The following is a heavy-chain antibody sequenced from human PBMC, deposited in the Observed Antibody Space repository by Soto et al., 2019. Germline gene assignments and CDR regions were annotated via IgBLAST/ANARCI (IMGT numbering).Heavy chain of an antibody. CDR1: GFTFSSYS. CDR3: ARGRGIQVVLPATHHFDY. D-gene: IGHD2-2*01. J-gene: IGHJ4*02. Sequence: GGSLRLSCAASGFTFSSYSMNWVRQAPGKGLEWVSYISGSSNIIYYADSVKGRFTISRDNAKNSLYLQMHSLRAEDTAVYYCARGRGIQVVLPATHHFDYWGQGTQVTVSS. CDR2: ISGSSNII. V-gene: IGHV3-48*01.